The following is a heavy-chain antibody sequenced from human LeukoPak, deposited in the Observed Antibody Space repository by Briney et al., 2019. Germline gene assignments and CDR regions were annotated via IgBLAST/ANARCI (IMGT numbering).Heavy chain of an antibody. D-gene: IGHD2-15*01. CDR1: GFTFSSYS. J-gene: IGHJ4*02. V-gene: IGHV3-21*01. Sequence: GGSLRLSCAASGFTFSSYSMNWVRQAPGKGLEWVSSISSSSSYIYYADSVKGRFTISRDNAKNSLYPQMNSLRAEDTAVYYCARGGGVGLDYWGREPWSPSPQ. CDR3: ARGGGVGLDY. CDR2: ISSSSSYI.